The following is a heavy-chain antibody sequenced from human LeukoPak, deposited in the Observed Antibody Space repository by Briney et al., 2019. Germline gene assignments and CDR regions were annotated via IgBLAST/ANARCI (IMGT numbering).Heavy chain of an antibody. Sequence: GGSLRLSCVASGFTFTDYAVTWFRRAPGTGLEFVSGISERGDRMDYADSVKGRFTISRDNSKNTLYLQMHSLKVEDTAIYFCAKDLGSRGLGTTLINWGQGTLVTVSS. J-gene: IGHJ4*02. CDR2: ISERGDRM. D-gene: IGHD1/OR15-1a*01. V-gene: IGHV3-23*01. CDR3: AKDLGSRGLGTTLIN. CDR1: GFTFTDYA.